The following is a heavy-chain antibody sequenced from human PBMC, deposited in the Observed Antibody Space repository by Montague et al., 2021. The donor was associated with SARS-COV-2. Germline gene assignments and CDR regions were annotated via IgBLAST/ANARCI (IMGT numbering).Heavy chain of an antibody. Sequence: TLSLTCTVSGGSISSGGYYWSWIRQPPGKGLEWIGYIYYSGSTYYNPSLKSRVTISVDTSKNQFSLKLSSVTAADTAVYYCARALRRVVIKHFGYWGQGTLVTVSS. V-gene: IGHV4-31*03. CDR2: IYYSGST. D-gene: IGHD3-3*01. CDR1: GGSISSGGYY. CDR3: ARALRRVVIKHFGY. J-gene: IGHJ4*02.